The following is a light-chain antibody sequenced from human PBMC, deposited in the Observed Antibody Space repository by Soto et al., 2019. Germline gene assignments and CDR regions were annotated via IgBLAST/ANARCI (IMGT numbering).Light chain of an antibody. J-gene: IGKJ2*01. CDR3: QQRSNWPPYT. CDR1: QSVSSY. CDR2: DAS. V-gene: IGKV3-11*01. Sequence: EIVLTQSPATLSLSPGERATLSCRASQSVSSYLAXYQQKPGQAPRLLIYDASNRATGIPARFSGSGXGTXFTXXIXXXXPXDFAXYYCQQRSNWPPYTFGQGTKLEIK.